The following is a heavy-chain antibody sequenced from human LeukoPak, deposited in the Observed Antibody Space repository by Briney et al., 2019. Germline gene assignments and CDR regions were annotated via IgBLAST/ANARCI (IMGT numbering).Heavy chain of an antibody. V-gene: IGHV3-7*01. D-gene: IGHD3-3*01. CDR2: IKQDGSET. CDR1: GFTFSNYW. CDR3: ARDFWGAYRVDFFYY. Sequence: GGSLRLSCAASGFTFSNYWMSWVRRAPGKGPEWVANIKQDGSETYYVDSVRGRFTISRDNAQNSLYLQMTSLRAEDTAVYYCARDFWGAYRVDFFYYWGQGILVTGSS. J-gene: IGHJ4*02.